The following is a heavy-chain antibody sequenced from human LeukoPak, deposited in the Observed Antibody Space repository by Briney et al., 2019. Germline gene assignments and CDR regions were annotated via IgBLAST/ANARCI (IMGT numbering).Heavy chain of an antibody. Sequence: PSETLSLTCAVYGGSFSGYYWSWIRQPPGKGLEWIGEINHSGSTNYNPSLKSRVTISVDTSKNQFSLKLSSVTAADTAVYYCARGLNGGYWGQGTLVTASS. CDR3: ARGLNGGY. CDR1: GGSFSGYY. CDR2: INHSGST. V-gene: IGHV4-34*01. J-gene: IGHJ4*02. D-gene: IGHD2-8*01.